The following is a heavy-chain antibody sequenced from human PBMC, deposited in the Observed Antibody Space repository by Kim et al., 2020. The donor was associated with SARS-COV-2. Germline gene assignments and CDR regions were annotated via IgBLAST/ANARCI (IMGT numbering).Heavy chain of an antibody. J-gene: IGHJ4*02. CDR3: ARDHGSGSYQDY. CDR1: GFTFSSYA. Sequence: GGSLRLSCAASGFTFSSYAMHWVRQAPGKGLEWVAVISYDGSNKYYADSVKGRFTISRDNSKNTLYLQMNSLRAEDTAVYYCARDHGSGSYQDYWGQGTLVTVSS. V-gene: IGHV3-30-3*01. D-gene: IGHD3-10*01. CDR2: ISYDGSNK.